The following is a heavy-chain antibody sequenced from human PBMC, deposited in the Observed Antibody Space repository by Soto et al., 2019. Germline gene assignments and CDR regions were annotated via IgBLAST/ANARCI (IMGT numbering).Heavy chain of an antibody. CDR3: AGGALYSYGPGPNTHALN. J-gene: IGHJ4*02. CDR1: GYTFTSYH. CDR2: INASGGST. D-gene: IGHD5-18*01. Sequence: QVQLVQSGAEVKKPGASVKVSCKASGYTFTSYHMHWVRQAPGQVVEWRGIINASGGSTSYAQKFQGSATMIRDGSTSTVEMELSSLRHDDTAVYYGAGGALYSYGPGPNTHALNWGQGTLVTVSS. V-gene: IGHV1-46*01.